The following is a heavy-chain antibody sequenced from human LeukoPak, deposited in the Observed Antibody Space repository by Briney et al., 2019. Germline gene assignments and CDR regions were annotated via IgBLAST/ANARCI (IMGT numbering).Heavy chain of an antibody. CDR2: ISYDGSNK. Sequence: PGRSLRLSCAASGFTFSSYGMHWVRQAPGKGLEWVAVISYDGSNKHYADSVKGRFTISRDNSKNTLYLQMNSLRAEDTAVYYCATWEYDSSGLDYWGQGTLVTVSS. J-gene: IGHJ4*02. D-gene: IGHD3-22*01. CDR1: GFTFSSYG. V-gene: IGHV3-30*03. CDR3: ATWEYDSSGLDY.